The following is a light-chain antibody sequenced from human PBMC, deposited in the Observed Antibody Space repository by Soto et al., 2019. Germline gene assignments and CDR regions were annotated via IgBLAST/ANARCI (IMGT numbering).Light chain of an antibody. CDR3: SSYTSSSTPGVV. J-gene: IGLJ2*01. CDR1: SSDVGGYNY. CDR2: EVS. V-gene: IGLV2-14*01. Sequence: QSALTQPASVSGSPGQSITISCTGTSSDVGGYNYVSWYQQHPGKAPKLMIYEVSNRPSGVSNRFSGSKSGNTASLTISGLQAEDEADCYCSSYTSSSTPGVVFGGGTKLTVL.